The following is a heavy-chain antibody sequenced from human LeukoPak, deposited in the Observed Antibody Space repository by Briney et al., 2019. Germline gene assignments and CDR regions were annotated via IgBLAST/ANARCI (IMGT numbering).Heavy chain of an antibody. J-gene: IGHJ3*01. CDR2: IYYTGSS. CDR1: GGSIRSSDDY. V-gene: IGHV4-39*07. D-gene: IGHD2-15*01. CDR3: ARHRGGFDL. Sequence: PSETLSLTCSVSGGSIRSSDDYWGFVRQTPGKGLEWMGSIYYTGSSHYNPSLKSRATISVDTSKNQFSLKLTSVTAADTAAYYCARHRGGFDLWGQGTMVTVSS.